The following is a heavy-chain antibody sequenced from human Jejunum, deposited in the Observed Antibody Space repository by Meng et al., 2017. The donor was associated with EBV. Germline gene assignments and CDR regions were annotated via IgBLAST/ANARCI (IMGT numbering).Heavy chain of an antibody. CDR1: GFSLTTGGVG. CDR2: IYWDDDK. CDR3: AHSPMRTSSSGYPRGFDY. V-gene: IGHV2-5*02. J-gene: IGHJ4*02. D-gene: IGHD5-12*01. Sequence: LEGFFPPLVKPPQTLSLTCTFSGFSLTTGGVGVGWIRQPPGKAPEWLALIYWDDDKRYSPSLKSRLTITKDTSKNQVVLTMTNMDPVDTGTYFCAHSPMRTSSSGYPRGFDYWGQGTLVTVSS.